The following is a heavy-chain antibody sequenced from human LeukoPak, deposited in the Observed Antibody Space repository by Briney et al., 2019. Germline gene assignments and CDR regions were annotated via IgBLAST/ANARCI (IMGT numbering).Heavy chain of an antibody. CDR1: GGSIRDTTYY. Sequence: SETLSLTCTVSGGSIRDTTYYWGWIRQPPGKGLEWIGSIYYSGNTYYNPSLMSRVTISVDTSKNQFSLDLSSVTAADTAVYYCARAPHFFDISGSRYYFDYWGQGTLVTVSS. CDR2: IYYSGNT. D-gene: IGHD3-22*01. V-gene: IGHV4-39*07. CDR3: ARAPHFFDISGSRYYFDY. J-gene: IGHJ4*02.